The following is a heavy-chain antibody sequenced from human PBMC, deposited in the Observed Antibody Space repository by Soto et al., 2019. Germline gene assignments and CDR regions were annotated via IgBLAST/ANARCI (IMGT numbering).Heavy chain of an antibody. CDR1: GDSISSGNKY. V-gene: IGHV4-30-4*01. CDR2: IFSSGTT. J-gene: IGHJ6*02. D-gene: IGHD3-16*01. CDR3: ARVPSPFDYYYAMDV. Sequence: SETLSLTCTVSGDSISSGNKYWGWIRQPPGKGLEWIGYIFSSGTTYYNPSLKSRLTMSLDASQNQFSLKLNSLTDADTAVYFCARVPSPFDYYYAMDVWGQGTTVTVSS.